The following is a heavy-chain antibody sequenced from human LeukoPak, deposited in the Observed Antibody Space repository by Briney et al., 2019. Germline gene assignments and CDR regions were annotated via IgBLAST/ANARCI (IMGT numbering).Heavy chain of an antibody. CDR1: GFTFSSYA. V-gene: IGHV3-23*01. D-gene: IGHD3-9*01. CDR2: ISGSGGNT. CDR3: ARDRSYYDILTGYYTTPDAFDI. Sequence: GGSLRLSCAASGFTFSSYAMSWVRQAPGKGLEWVSGISGSGGNTYYADSVKGRFTISRDKSKNTLYLQMNSLRDEDTAVYYCARDRSYYDILTGYYTTPDAFDIWGQGTMVTVPS. J-gene: IGHJ3*02.